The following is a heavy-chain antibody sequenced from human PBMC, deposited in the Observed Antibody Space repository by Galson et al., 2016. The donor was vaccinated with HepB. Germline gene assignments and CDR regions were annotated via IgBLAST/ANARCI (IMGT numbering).Heavy chain of an antibody. V-gene: IGHV3-11*06. CDR2: ISGSSRSYT. CDR1: GFAFSELY. J-gene: IGHJ6*02. CDR3: ARTRSITIFDVMDV. D-gene: IGHD3-3*01. Sequence: SLRLSCAASGFAFSELYMTWIRQAPGKGLEWLSYISGSSRSYTDYADSVKGRFTISRDNAKDSLYLQMNSLRAEDTAVYYCARTRSITIFDVMDVWGQGTTVTVSS.